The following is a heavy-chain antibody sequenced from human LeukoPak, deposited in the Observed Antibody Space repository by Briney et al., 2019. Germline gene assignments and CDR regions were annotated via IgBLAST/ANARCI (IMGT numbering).Heavy chain of an antibody. Sequence: GGSLRLSCAASGFIFNNNFMSWVRQVPGKGLEWLANIKQDGSKKTYVDSVKGRFTIFRDNAKNLLYLQMNSLRAEDTAVYYCAREGFYYFDFWGQGALVTVSS. J-gene: IGHJ4*01. CDR2: IKQDGSKK. CDR1: GFIFNNNF. V-gene: IGHV3-7*01. CDR3: AREGFYYFDF.